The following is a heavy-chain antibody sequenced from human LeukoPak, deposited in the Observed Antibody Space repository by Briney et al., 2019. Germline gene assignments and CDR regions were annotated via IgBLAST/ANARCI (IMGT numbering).Heavy chain of an antibody. CDR2: IYYSGST. V-gene: IGHV4-39*07. CDR3: ARAGTGVGSSWYLYYYYYYMDV. Sequence: SETLSLTCTVSGGSISSSSYYWGWIRQPPGKGLEWIGSIYYSGSTYYNPSLKSRVTISVDTSKNQFSLKLSSVTAADTAVYYCARAGTGVGSSWYLYYYYYYMDVWGKGTTVTVSS. D-gene: IGHD6-13*01. J-gene: IGHJ6*03. CDR1: GGSISSSSYY.